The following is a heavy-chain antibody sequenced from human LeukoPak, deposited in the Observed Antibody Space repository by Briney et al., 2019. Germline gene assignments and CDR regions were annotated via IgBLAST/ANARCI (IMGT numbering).Heavy chain of an antibody. Sequence: PSETLSLTCAVYGGSFSGYYWSWIRQPPGKGLEWIGEINHSGSTNYNPSLKSRVTISVDTSKNQFSLKLSSVTAADTAVYYCARSPPWIQLWLDYYYYYMDVWGKGTTVTVSS. CDR2: INHSGST. J-gene: IGHJ6*03. D-gene: IGHD5-18*01. CDR3: ARSPPWIQLWLDYYYYYMDV. V-gene: IGHV4-34*01. CDR1: GGSFSGYY.